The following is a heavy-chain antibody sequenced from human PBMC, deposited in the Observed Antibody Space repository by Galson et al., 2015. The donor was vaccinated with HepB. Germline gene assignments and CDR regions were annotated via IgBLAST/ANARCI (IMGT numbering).Heavy chain of an antibody. CDR3: FSLDT. CDR2: INQDGSET. J-gene: IGHJ1*01. Sequence: SLRLSCAASRSILNTHWMNWARQAPGRGLEWVANINQDGSETYCVDSLKDRFSIFRDNAKNSVYLQMFSLGAEDTAIYYCFSLDTWGQGTLVTVSS. V-gene: IGHV3-7*05. CDR1: RSILNTHW.